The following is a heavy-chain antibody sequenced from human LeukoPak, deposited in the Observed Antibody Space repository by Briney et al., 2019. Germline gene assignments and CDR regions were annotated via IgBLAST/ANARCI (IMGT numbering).Heavy chain of an antibody. V-gene: IGHV3-23*01. J-gene: IGHJ4*02. CDR3: AKERSRGGDCLDY. Sequence: GGSLRLSCAASGFTVSSNYMSWVRQAPGKGLEWVSAISVSGGSTYYADSVKGRFTISRDNSNNTLYLQMNSLRAEETAVYYCAKERSRGGDCLDYWGQGTLVTVSS. CDR1: GFTVSSNY. D-gene: IGHD2-21*02. CDR2: ISVSGGST.